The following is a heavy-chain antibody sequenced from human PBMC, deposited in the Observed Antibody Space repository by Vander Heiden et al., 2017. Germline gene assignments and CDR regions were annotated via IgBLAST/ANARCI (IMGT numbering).Heavy chain of an antibody. D-gene: IGHD4-17*01. V-gene: IGHV1-69*01. Sequence: QLLLVQSGAAIEKPPPSVPVPCYASGCSCLISALSWRPRPPGQGLEWEGSITPIFGEAHDAPKFQGRITLTADDSTTTTYMELRSLTSEDTAHYYYAQHRAADGENDWFDTWGQGAQVTVSA. CDR3: AQHRAADGENDWFDT. CDR1: GCSCLISA. J-gene: IGHJ5*02. CDR2: ITPIFGEA.